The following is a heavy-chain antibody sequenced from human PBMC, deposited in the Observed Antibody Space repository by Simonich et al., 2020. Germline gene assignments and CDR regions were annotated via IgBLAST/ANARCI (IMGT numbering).Heavy chain of an antibody. CDR2: IYYSGST. CDR3: ARLPDY. J-gene: IGHJ4*02. Sequence: QVQLQESGPGLVKPSETLSLTCTVSGGSISSYYWSWIRQPPGKGLGWIGYIYYSGSTNYNPYLKSRVTISVDTSKNQFSLKLSSVTAADTAVYYCARLPDYWGQGTLVTVSS. CDR1: GGSISSYY. V-gene: IGHV4-59*08.